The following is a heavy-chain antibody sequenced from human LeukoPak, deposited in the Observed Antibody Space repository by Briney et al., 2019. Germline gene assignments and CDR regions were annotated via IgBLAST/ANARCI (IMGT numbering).Heavy chain of an antibody. Sequence: TLSLTCTVSGGSISSGGYYWSWIRQHPGKGLEWIGYIYYSGSTYYNPSLKSRLTISVDTSKNQFSLKLSSVSAADTAVYYCARGGGDVYNVFDYWGQGTLVTVSS. CDR2: IYYSGST. CDR3: ARGGGDVYNVFDY. D-gene: IGHD5-24*01. CDR1: GGSISSGGYY. J-gene: IGHJ4*02. V-gene: IGHV4-31*03.